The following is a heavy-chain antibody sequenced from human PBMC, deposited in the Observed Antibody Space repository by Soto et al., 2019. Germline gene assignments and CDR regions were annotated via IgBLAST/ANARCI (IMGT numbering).Heavy chain of an antibody. J-gene: IGHJ4*02. D-gene: IGHD2-8*01. CDR1: GFSFNNHW. CDR2: IKSDGSAK. Sequence: EMQLVESGGGLVQPGGSLRLSCTASGFSFNNHWRNWVRQAPGKGLEWVAAIKSDGSAKKYVDSLRGRFTISRDNAENSLYLQLSSLRDEGMALYYTAKDGVSSCDSWGQGTVVIVSS. V-gene: IGHV3-7*05. CDR3: AKDGVSSCDS.